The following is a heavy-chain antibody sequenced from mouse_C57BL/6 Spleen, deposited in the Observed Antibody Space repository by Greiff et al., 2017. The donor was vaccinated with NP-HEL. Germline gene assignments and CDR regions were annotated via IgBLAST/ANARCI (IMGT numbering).Heavy chain of an antibody. CDR3: ARKSYDGYYVRDY. V-gene: IGHV1-81*01. J-gene: IGHJ2*01. CDR2: IYPRSGNT. D-gene: IGHD2-3*01. CDR1: GYTFTSYG. Sequence: QVQLQQSGAELARPGASVKLSCKASGYTFTSYGISWVKQRTGQGLEWIGEIYPRSGNTYYNEKFKGKATLTADKSSSTAYMELRSLTSEDSAVYFCARKSYDGYYVRDYWGQGTTLTVSS.